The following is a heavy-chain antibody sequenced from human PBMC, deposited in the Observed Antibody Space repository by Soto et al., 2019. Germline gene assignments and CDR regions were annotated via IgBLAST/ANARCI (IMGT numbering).Heavy chain of an antibody. D-gene: IGHD5-18*01. V-gene: IGHV1-18*01. CDR1: AYTLTNYA. Sequence: ASVKVSCKASAYTLTNYAIIWVRQAPGQGLEWMGWISAYNENTNYAQRLQGRVTMTTDTSTSTAFMELRSLRSDDTAVHYCARVSGYSYGLVDYWGQGTLVTVS. J-gene: IGHJ4*02. CDR2: ISAYNENT. CDR3: ARVSGYSYGLVDY.